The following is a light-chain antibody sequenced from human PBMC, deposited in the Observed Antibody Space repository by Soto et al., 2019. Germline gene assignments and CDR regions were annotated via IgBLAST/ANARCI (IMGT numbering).Light chain of an antibody. Sequence: EIVLTQSPATLSLSPGERATLSCGASQSVSSSYLAWYQQKPGLAPRLLIYGASSRATGIPDRFSGSGSGREFTLPISRPEPEDFAVYYFQQYGSSPPQSFGQGTKVEIK. J-gene: IGKJ1*01. CDR1: QSVSSSY. CDR3: QQYGSSPPQS. V-gene: IGKV3D-20*01. CDR2: GAS.